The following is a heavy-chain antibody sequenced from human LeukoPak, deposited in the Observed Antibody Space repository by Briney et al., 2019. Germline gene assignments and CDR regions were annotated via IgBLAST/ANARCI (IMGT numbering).Heavy chain of an antibody. CDR2: MHFSGAT. D-gene: IGHD3-9*01. V-gene: IGHV4-59*01. J-gene: IGHJ4*02. CDR1: GDSIGRYF. Sequence: SEPLSLTCTVSGDSIGRYFWSWIRQSPTKGVEWLGYMHFSGATNYNPSLKSRVTISVDTSKKEFSLKLTSVTAAVTAVYFCARDTGDYPYYFDYWGQGILVTVSS. CDR3: ARDTGDYPYYFDY.